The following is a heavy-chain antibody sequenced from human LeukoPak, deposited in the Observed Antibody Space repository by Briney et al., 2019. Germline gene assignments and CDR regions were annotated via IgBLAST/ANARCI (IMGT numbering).Heavy chain of an antibody. D-gene: IGHD2-15*01. CDR2: FSGSVDTT. Sequence: PGGSLRLSCAASGFTFTTYSMSWVRQTPGEGLEWVSTFSGSVDTTYYGGSVEGRFTISRDNSKNAVYMQMTSLRAEDTAVYYCATAPAGTCSGARCYYFASSGQGTPLTASP. CDR3: ATAPAGTCSGARCYYFAS. J-gene: IGHJ4*02. CDR1: GFTFTTYS. V-gene: IGHV3-23*01.